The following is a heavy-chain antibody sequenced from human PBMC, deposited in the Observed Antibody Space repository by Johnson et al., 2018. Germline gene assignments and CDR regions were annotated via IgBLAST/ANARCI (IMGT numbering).Heavy chain of an antibody. J-gene: IGHJ3*02. CDR2: LSWNSGII. CDR3: AKDMDYSSSWHDAFDI. V-gene: IGHV3-9*01. D-gene: IGHD6-13*01. Sequence: VQLVESGGGLVQPGRSMRLSCAASGFTFDDYAMHWVRQAPGKGLEWVPGLSWNSGIIGYADSVKGRFTISRDNAKNSLYLQMNSLRAEATALYYCAKDMDYSSSWHDAFDIWGQGTMVTVSS. CDR1: GFTFDDYA.